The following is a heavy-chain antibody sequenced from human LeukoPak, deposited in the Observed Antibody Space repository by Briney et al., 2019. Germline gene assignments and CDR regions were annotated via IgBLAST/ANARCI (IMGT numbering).Heavy chain of an antibody. J-gene: IGHJ4*02. D-gene: IGHD4-11*01. CDR2: ISSSSSYI. CDR1: GFTFSSYS. Sequence: PGGSLRLSCAASGFTFSSYSMNRVRQAPGKGLEWVSSISSSSSYIYYADSVKGRFTISRDNAKNSLYLQMNSLRAEDTAVYYCARDPTGIYSNYESAGYWGQGTLVTVSS. CDR3: ARDPTGIYSNYESAGY. V-gene: IGHV3-21*01.